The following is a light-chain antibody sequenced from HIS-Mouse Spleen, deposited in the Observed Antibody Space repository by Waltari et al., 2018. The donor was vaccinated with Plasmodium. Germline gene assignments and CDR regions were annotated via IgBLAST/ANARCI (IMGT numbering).Light chain of an antibody. Sequence: AIRLTQSPSSFSASPGNRVTITCRASQGISSYLAWYQQKPGKAPKLLFYAASTLQSGVPSRFSGSGSGTDFTLTISCLQSEDFATYYCQQYYSYLLTFGGGTKVEIK. CDR2: AAS. V-gene: IGKV1-8*01. CDR1: QGISSY. J-gene: IGKJ4*01. CDR3: QQYYSYLLT.